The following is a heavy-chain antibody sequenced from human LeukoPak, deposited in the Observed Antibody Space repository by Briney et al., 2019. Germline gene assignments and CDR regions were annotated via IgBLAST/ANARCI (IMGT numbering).Heavy chain of an antibody. D-gene: IGHD2-15*01. CDR3: ATCPLLAFGVSWHHRGTLFDY. J-gene: IGHJ4*02. Sequence: ASVKVSCKVSGYTLTELSMHWVRQAPGKGLEWMGGFDPEDGETIYAQKFQGRVTMTEDTSTDTAYMELSSLRSEDTAVYYCATCPLLAFGVSWHHRGTLFDYWGQGTLVTVSS. CDR2: FDPEDGET. CDR1: GYTLTELS. V-gene: IGHV1-24*01.